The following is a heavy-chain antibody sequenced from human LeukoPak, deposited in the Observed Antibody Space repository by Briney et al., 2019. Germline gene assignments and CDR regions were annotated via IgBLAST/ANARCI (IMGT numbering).Heavy chain of an antibody. CDR1: GESISSGSYY. J-gene: IGHJ6*02. V-gene: IGHV4-61*02. Sequence: PSQTLSLTCTVSGESISSGSYYRSWIRQPAGKGLEWIGRIYTSGSTNYNPSLKSRVTISVDTSKNQFSLKLSSVTAADTAVYYCARVLWFGGPYGMDVWGQGTTVTVSS. CDR3: ARVLWFGGPYGMDV. CDR2: IYTSGST. D-gene: IGHD3-10*01.